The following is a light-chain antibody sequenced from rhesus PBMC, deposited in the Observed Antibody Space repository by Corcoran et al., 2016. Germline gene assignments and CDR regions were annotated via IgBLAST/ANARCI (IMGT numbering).Light chain of an antibody. J-gene: IGLJ3*01. CDR3: SSYAGSNTVL. CDR1: SSDIGGYNY. CDR2: EVS. V-gene: IGLV2-32*02. Sequence: QAALTQPRSVSGSPGQSVTISCTGTSSDIGGYNYVSWYQQHPGTAPKLMIYEVSKRPSGVSDRFSGSKSGNTASLPISGLQAEDEADYYGSSYAGSNTVLFGGGTRLTVL.